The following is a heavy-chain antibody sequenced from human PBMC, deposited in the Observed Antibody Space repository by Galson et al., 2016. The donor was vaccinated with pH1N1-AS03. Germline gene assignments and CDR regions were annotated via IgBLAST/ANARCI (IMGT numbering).Heavy chain of an antibody. J-gene: IGHJ4*02. Sequence: SGAEVKKPGESLKISCKASGYLFTNYWIAWVRQMPGKGLEWMGIIYPSDSDARYSPSFQGQVTFSADKSTSTAYLHLTTLKAADSAIYYCARHASPTILSYHFDSWGRGTLVTVSS. D-gene: IGHD1-26*01. CDR2: IYPSDSDA. CDR3: ARHASPTILSYHFDS. CDR1: GYLFTNYW. V-gene: IGHV5-51*01.